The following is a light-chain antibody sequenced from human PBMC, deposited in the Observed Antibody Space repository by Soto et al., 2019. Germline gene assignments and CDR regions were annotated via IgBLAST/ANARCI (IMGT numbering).Light chain of an antibody. J-gene: IGKJ4*01. CDR3: QQSFSTPLT. CDR2: AAS. Sequence: QMTQSPSSLSASVGDRVTITCRASQSISSYLNWYQEKPGKAPKVLIYAASSFQSGVPSRFSGSGSGTDFTLTISSLQPEDFATYYCQQSFSTPLTFGGGTKVEIK. CDR1: QSISSY. V-gene: IGKV1-39*01.